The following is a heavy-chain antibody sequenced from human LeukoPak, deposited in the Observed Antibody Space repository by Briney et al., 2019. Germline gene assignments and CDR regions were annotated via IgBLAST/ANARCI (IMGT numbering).Heavy chain of an antibody. CDR2: INHSGST. Sequence: SETLCLTCAVYGGSFSGYYWSWIRQPPGKGLEWIGEINHSGSTNYNPSLKSRVTISVDTSKNQFSLKLSSVTAADTAVYYCAREGSAAAAYYIDYWGQGTLVIVAS. V-gene: IGHV4-34*01. J-gene: IGHJ4*02. CDR3: AREGSAAAAYYIDY. D-gene: IGHD6-13*01. CDR1: GGSFSGYY.